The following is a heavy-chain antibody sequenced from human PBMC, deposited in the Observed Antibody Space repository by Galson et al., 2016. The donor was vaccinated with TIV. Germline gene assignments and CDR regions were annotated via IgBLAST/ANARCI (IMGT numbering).Heavy chain of an antibody. CDR2: TFYRSKWDN. J-gene: IGHJ4*02. CDR1: GDSVSSNSAA. V-gene: IGHV6-1*01. CDR3: ARATPSVFGIIMTLDS. Sequence: CAISGDSVSSNSAAWNWLRQSPSRDLEWLGRTFYRSKWDNDYAPSVKSRITINPDTSKNQFSLQLNSVTPEDTAVYYCARATPSVFGIIMTLDSWGQGTLVTVSS. D-gene: IGHD3-16*01.